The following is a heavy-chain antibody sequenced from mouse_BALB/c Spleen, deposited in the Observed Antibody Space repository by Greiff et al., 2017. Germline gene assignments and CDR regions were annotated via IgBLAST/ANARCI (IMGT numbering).Heavy chain of an antibody. D-gene: IGHD2-4*01. J-gene: IGHJ3*01. CDR1: GFTFSSYA. V-gene: IGHV5-6-5*01. Sequence: EVMLVESGGGLVKPGGSLKLSCAASGFTFSSYAMSWVRQTPEKRLEWVASISSGGSTYYPDSVKGRFTISRDNARNILYLKMSSLRSEDTAMYYCARIYYDYAWFAYWGQGTLVTVSA. CDR2: ISSGGST. CDR3: ARIYYDYAWFAY.